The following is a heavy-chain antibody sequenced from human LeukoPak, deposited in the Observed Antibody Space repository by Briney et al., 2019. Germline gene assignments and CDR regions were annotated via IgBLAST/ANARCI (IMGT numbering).Heavy chain of an antibody. J-gene: IGHJ6*03. V-gene: IGHV3-23*01. CDR1: GFTFSNYA. Sequence: GGSLRLSCAASGFTFSNYAMSWVRQAPGKGLEWVSTISSSGDNTYYADSVKGRFTISRDNSKNTLYLQMNSLRAEDTAVYYCAKDELDYDFWSGPANYYYYYYMDVWGKGTTVTVSS. D-gene: IGHD3-3*01. CDR2: ISSSGDNT. CDR3: AKDELDYDFWSGPANYYYYYYMDV.